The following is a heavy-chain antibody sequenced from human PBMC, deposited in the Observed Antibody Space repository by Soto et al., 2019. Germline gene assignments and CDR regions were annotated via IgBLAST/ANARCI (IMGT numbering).Heavy chain of an antibody. J-gene: IGHJ4*02. Sequence: EVQLVESGGGLVQPGGSLRLSCAASGFTFSRYDMHWVRQVTGKGLEWVSAIGIAGDTYYPGSVKGRFTISRENAKNSLYLQMNSLRAGDTAVYYCARVGLSDCSGGSCYSYDYWGQGTRVTVS. CDR3: ARVGLSDCSGGSCYSYDY. V-gene: IGHV3-13*01. D-gene: IGHD2-15*01. CDR1: GFTFSRYD. CDR2: IGIAGDT.